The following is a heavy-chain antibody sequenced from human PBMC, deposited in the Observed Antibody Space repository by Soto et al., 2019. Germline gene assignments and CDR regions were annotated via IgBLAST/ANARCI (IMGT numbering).Heavy chain of an antibody. CDR2: IIPIFGTA. V-gene: IGHV1-69*13. CDR1: GGTFSSYA. J-gene: IGHJ3*02. Sequence: GASVKVSCKASGGTFSSYAIGWVRQAPGQGLEWMGGIIPIFGTANYAQKFQGRVTITADESTSTAYMEPSSLRSEDTAVYYCATLPGDIVVVVAARDAFDIWGQGTMVTVSS. D-gene: IGHD2-15*01. CDR3: ATLPGDIVVVVAARDAFDI.